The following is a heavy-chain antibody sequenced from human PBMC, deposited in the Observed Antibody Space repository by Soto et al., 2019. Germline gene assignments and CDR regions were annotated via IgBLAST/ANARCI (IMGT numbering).Heavy chain of an antibody. CDR3: ARYTRSADIRVLFDS. J-gene: IGHJ5*01. CDR2: INHSGST. D-gene: IGHD2-21*02. V-gene: IGHV4-34*01. Sequence: SETLSLTCAVYGGSFSGYYWSWIRQPPGKGLEWIGEINHSGSTNYNPSLKSRVTISVDTSKNQFSLKLSSVTAADTAVYYCARYTRSADIRVLFDSSSRGTLVTVSS. CDR1: GGSFSGYY.